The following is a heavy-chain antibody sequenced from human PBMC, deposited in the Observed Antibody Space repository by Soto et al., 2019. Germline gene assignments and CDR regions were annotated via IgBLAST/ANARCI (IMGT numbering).Heavy chain of an antibody. CDR1: GGSVSSSNW. D-gene: IGHD4-17*01. J-gene: IGHJ3*02. Sequence: PSETLSLTCAVSGGSVSSSNWWSWIRQPPGKGLEWIGEIYHSGSTNCNPSLKSRVTISVDKSKNEFSLRLNSVTAADTAVYYCAGATTARAFDIWGQGTMVTVSS. V-gene: IGHV4-4*02. CDR2: IYHSGST. CDR3: AGATTARAFDI.